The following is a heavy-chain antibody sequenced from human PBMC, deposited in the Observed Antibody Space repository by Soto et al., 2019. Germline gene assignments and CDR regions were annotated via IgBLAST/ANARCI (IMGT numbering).Heavy chain of an antibody. D-gene: IGHD3-10*01. Sequence: QVQLVQSGAEVKKPGASVKVSCKASGYTFTSYDINWVRQATGQGLEWMGWMNPNSGNTGYAQKFQGRVTMTRNTSISTAYMELSSLRSEDTAVYYCAGGQRGVRGVRGGYYFDYWGQGTLVTVSS. J-gene: IGHJ4*02. CDR1: GYTFTSYD. CDR2: MNPNSGNT. CDR3: AGGQRGVRGVRGGYYFDY. V-gene: IGHV1-8*01.